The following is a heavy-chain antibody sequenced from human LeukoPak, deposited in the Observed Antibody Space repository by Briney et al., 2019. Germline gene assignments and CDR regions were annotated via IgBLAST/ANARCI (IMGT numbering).Heavy chain of an antibody. Sequence: PGGSLRLSCAASGFTFSDFAMNWVRQAPGKGLEWVSSITRVSTYTYYSESVQGRFTISRDNHKDLLYLQLNSLRGDDSGIYYCTRDRNDYGDPEAFDIWGQGTVVTVSS. CDR1: GFTFSDFA. CDR3: TRDRNDYGDPEAFDI. V-gene: IGHV3-21*01. J-gene: IGHJ3*02. CDR2: ITRVSTYT. D-gene: IGHD4-17*01.